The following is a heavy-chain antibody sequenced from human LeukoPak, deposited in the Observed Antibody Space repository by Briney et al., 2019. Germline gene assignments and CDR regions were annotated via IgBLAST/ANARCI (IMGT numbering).Heavy chain of an antibody. CDR1: GGSVSSGSYY. CDR3: ARVTGKRYDSSGYPQACFDY. D-gene: IGHD3-22*01. J-gene: IGHJ4*02. Sequence: SETLSLTCTVSGGSVSSGSYYWSWIRQPPGKGLEWIGYIYYSGSTNYNPSLKSRVTISVDTSKNQFSLKLSSVTAADTAVYYCARVTGKRYDSSGYPQACFDYWGQGTLVTVSS. CDR2: IYYSGST. V-gene: IGHV4-61*01.